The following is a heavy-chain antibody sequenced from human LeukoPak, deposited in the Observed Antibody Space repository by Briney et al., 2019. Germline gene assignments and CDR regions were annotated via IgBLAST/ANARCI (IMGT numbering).Heavy chain of an antibody. Sequence: GSLRLSCAASGFTFSSYEMNWVRQAPGKGLEWIGEINHSGSTNYNPSLKSRVTISVDTSKNQFSLKLSSVTAADTAVYYCAREDGTWGQGTLVTVSS. D-gene: IGHD3/OR15-3a*01. CDR2: INHSGST. J-gene: IGHJ4*02. CDR3: AREDGT. CDR1: GFTFSSYE. V-gene: IGHV4-34*01.